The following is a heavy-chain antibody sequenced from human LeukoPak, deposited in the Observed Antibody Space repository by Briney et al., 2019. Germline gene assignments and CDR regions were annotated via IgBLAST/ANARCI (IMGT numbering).Heavy chain of an antibody. D-gene: IGHD1-26*01. CDR2: VFYNGRT. CDR1: GASISPYY. CDR3: ASGNYYRDY. J-gene: IGHJ4*02. Sequence: PSETLSLTCSVSGASISPYYWVWIRQPPGKGLEWIGYVFYNGRTSYNPSLKSRVTISADTSKNQFSLKMNSVTAADTAVYYCASGNYYRDYWGQGTVVTVSP. V-gene: IGHV4-59*08.